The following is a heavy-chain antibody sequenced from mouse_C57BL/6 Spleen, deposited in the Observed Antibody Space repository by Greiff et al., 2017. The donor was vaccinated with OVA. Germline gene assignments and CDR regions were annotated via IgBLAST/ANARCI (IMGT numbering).Heavy chain of an antibody. D-gene: IGHD1-1*01. CDR3: AREYYGFDY. J-gene: IGHJ2*01. V-gene: IGHV1-55*01. CDR2: IYPGSGST. CDR1: GYTFTSYW. Sequence: QVQLQQPGAELVKPGASVKLSCKASGYTFTSYWMHWVKQRPGQGLEWIGDIYPGSGSTNYNEKFKSKATLTVDTSSSTAYMQLSSLTSEDSAVYYCAREYYGFDYWGQGTTLTVSS.